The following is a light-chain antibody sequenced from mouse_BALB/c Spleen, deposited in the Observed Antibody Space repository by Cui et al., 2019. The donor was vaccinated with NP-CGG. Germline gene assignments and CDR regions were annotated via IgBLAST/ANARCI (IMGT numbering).Light chain of an antibody. V-gene: IGLV1*01. J-gene: IGLJ1*01. CDR1: TGTVTTSNY. Sequence: QAVVTQESALTTSPGETVSLTCRSSTGTVTTSNYANWVQEKPDHLLTGIIGGTNNRAPGVPARFSGFLIGDKAALTITGAQTEDEAIYFCALWYSNHWIFGGGTKLTVL. CDR3: ALWYSNHWI. CDR2: GTN.